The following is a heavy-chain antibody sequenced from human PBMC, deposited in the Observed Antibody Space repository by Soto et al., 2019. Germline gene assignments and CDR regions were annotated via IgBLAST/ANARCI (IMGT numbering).Heavy chain of an antibody. Sequence: QVQLVESGGGVVQSGRSLRLSCAASGFTFSSYGMHWVRQAPGKGLEWVAVIWYDGSNKYYADSVKGRFTISRDNSKNTLYLQMNRLRAEDTAVYYCARDPTSQRRIQLWYDYWGQGNLVTVSS. D-gene: IGHD5-18*01. CDR2: IWYDGSNK. J-gene: IGHJ4*02. CDR1: GFTFSSYG. V-gene: IGHV3-33*01. CDR3: ARDPTSQRRIQLWYDY.